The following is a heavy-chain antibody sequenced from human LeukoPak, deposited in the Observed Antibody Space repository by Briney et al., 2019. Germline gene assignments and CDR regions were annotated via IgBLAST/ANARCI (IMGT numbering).Heavy chain of an antibody. CDR2: INPSGGST. Sequence: ASVKVSCKASGYTFTSYYMHWVRQAPGQGLEWMGIINPSGGSTSYAQKFQGRVTMTRDTSTSTVYMELSSLRSEDTGVSYCARDKYSSSWYFDYLGHWFDPWGQGTLVTVSS. D-gene: IGHD6-13*01. J-gene: IGHJ5*02. CDR1: GYTFTSYY. CDR3: ARDKYSSSWYFDYLGHWFDP. V-gene: IGHV1-46*01.